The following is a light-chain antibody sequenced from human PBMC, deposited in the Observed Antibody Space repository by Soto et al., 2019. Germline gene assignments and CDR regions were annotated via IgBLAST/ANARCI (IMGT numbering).Light chain of an antibody. CDR3: CSHAGRNTYV. J-gene: IGLJ1*01. CDR2: EGF. V-gene: IGLV2-23*01. Sequence: QSDLTQPASVSGSPGQSITISCTGTSSDVGSGNVVSWYQHYPGKAPQLMIYEGFKRPSGVSSRFSGSKSGNTASLTISGLQAEDEAEYYCCSHAGRNTYVVGTGTKLTVL. CDR1: SSDVGSGNV.